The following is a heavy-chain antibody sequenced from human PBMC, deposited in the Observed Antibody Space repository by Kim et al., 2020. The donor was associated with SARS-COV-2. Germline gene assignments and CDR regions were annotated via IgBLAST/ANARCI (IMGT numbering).Heavy chain of an antibody. D-gene: IGHD6-13*01. CDR1: GGTFSSYA. CDR2: IIPIFGTA. V-gene: IGHV1-69*13. CDR3: ARVPQSGSWLGMNY. Sequence: SVKVSCKASGGTFSSYAISWVRQAPGQGLEWMGGIIPIFGTANYAQKFQGRVTITADESTSTAYMELSSLRSEDTAVYYCARVPQSGSWLGMNYWGEGTLVTVSS. J-gene: IGHJ4*02.